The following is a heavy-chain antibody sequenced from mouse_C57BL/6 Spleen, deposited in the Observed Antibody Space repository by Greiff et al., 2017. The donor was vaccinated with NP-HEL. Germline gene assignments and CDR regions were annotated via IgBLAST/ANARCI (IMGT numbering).Heavy chain of an antibody. Sequence: QVQLMESGAELARPGASVKLSCKASGYTFTSYGISWVKQRTGQGLEWIGEIYPRSGNTYYNEKFKGKATLTADKSSSTAYMELRSLTSEASAVYFCSREEYDYEGDFDVWGTGTTVTVSS. J-gene: IGHJ1*03. CDR3: SREEYDYEGDFDV. V-gene: IGHV1-81*01. CDR2: IYPRSGNT. D-gene: IGHD2-4*01. CDR1: GYTFTSYG.